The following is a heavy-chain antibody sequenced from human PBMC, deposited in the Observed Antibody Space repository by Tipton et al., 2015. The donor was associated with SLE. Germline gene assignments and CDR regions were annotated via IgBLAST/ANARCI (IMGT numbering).Heavy chain of an antibody. J-gene: IGHJ5*02. V-gene: IGHV3-23*01. D-gene: IGHD2-15*01. Sequence: SGVIFSTLAMSWVRQAPGKGLEWVSGIRGSGGSTYYADSVKGRFTISRDNSKNTLFLQMDSLRGEDTAVYYCAKHGPYIGSSDNYFDPWGQGTLVTVSS. CDR1: GVIFSTLA. CDR3: AKHGPYIGSSDNYFDP. CDR2: IRGSGGST.